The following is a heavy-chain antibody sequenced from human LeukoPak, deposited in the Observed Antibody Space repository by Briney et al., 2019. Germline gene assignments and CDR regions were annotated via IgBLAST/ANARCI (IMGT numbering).Heavy chain of an antibody. D-gene: IGHD3-10*01. CDR2: IYYSGST. V-gene: IGHV4-39*07. Sequence: SETLSLTCTVSGGSISSSSYYWGWIRQPPGKGLEWIGSIYYSGSTYYNPSLKSRATISVDTSKNQFSLKLSSVTAADTAVYYCARGNVLLWFGEPLGTRNWFDPWGQGTLVTVSS. CDR1: GGSISSSSYY. CDR3: ARGNVLLWFGEPLGTRNWFDP. J-gene: IGHJ5*02.